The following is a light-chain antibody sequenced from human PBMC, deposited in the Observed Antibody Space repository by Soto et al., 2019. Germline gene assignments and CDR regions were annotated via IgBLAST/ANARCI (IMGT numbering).Light chain of an antibody. CDR2: AAS. J-gene: IGKJ1*01. Sequence: DIQMTQSPSSLSASVGDRVTITCRASQRISSYLNWYQQKPGKAPKLLIYAASSLQSGVPSRFSGSGSGTDFTLTISSLQPGDCVTYYCQQRHSPPWTFGLGTKVDIK. CDR1: QRISSY. CDR3: QQRHSPPWT. V-gene: IGKV1-39*01.